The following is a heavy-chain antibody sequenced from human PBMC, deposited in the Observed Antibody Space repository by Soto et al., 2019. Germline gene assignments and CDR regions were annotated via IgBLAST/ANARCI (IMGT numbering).Heavy chain of an antibody. D-gene: IGHD4-17*01. CDR1: GGSISDGYY. CDR3: ARGYGDSY. J-gene: IGHJ4*02. V-gene: IGHV4-31*03. CDR2: ISASGST. Sequence: QVQLQESGPGLVKPSQTLSLTCTVSGGSISDGYYWTWIRQHPGKGLEWIGSISASGSTSYNPSLKSRLTVSVDKSKNQFSLNLRSVTAADTAVYYCARGYGDSYWGQGTLVTVFS.